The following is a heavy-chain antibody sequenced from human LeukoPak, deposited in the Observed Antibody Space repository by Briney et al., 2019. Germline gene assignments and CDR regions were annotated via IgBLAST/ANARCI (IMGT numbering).Heavy chain of an antibody. Sequence: GGSLRLSCLTSGFTLSTNAMSWVRQAPGKGLEWTSGISGSGASTYYADSVKGRFTISRDDSRNTPYLQMNSLRGDDTAVYYCAKDVGKWESLHFFDYWGQGTLVTVSS. CDR3: AKDVGKWESLHFFDY. CDR1: GFTLSTNA. J-gene: IGHJ4*02. CDR2: ISGSGAST. D-gene: IGHD1-26*01. V-gene: IGHV3-23*01.